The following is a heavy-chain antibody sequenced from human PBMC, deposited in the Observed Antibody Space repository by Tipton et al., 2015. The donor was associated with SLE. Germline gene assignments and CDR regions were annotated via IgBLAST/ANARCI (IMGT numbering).Heavy chain of an antibody. Sequence: TLSLTCTVSGGSISSYYWSWIRQPAGKGLEWIGCIYTSWSTNYNPSLKSRVTMSVDTSKNQFSLKLSSVTAADTAVDYCARGHSSSARYFVYWGPGTLVTVSS. CDR1: GGSISSYY. V-gene: IGHV4-4*07. D-gene: IGHD6-6*01. CDR2: IYTSWST. CDR3: ARGHSSSARYFVY. J-gene: IGHJ4*02.